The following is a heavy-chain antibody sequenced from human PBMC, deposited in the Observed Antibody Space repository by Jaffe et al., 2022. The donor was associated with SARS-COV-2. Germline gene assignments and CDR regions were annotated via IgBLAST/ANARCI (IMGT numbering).Heavy chain of an antibody. CDR3: ARAQSWYFDY. Sequence: EVQLVESGGGLVQPGGSLRLSCAASGFTFSSYEMNWVRQAPGKGLEWVSYISSSGSTIYYADSVKGRFTISRDNAKNSLYLQMNSLRAEDTAVYYCARAQSWYFDYWGQGTLVTVSS. CDR2: ISSSGSTI. CDR1: GFTFSSYE. J-gene: IGHJ4*02. V-gene: IGHV3-48*03.